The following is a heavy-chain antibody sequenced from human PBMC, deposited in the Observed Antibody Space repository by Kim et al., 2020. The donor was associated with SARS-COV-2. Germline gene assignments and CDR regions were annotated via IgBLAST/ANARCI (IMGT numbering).Heavy chain of an antibody. D-gene: IGHD6-13*01. CDR2: FDPEDGET. CDR1: GYTLTELS. Sequence: ASVKVSCKVSGYTLTELSMHWVRQAPGKGLEWMGGFDPEDGETIYAQKFQGRVTMTEDTSTDTAYMELSSLRSEDTAVYYCATDYSYAAAGSPTAYYYYGMDVWGQGTTVTVSS. V-gene: IGHV1-24*01. J-gene: IGHJ6*02. CDR3: ATDYSYAAAGSPTAYYYYGMDV.